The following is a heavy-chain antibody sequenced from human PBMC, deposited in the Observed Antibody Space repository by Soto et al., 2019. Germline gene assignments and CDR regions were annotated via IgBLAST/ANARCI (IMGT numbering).Heavy chain of an antibody. D-gene: IGHD3-10*01. CDR2: FDPEDGET. V-gene: IGHV1-24*01. CDR1: GYTLTELS. CDR3: ATEGSGLWFGEERYYYYGMDV. Sequence: ASVKVSCKVSGYTLTELSMHWVRQAPGKGLEWMGGFDPEDGETIYAQKFQGRVTMTEDTSTDTAYMGLSSLRSEDTAGYYCATEGSGLWFGEERYYYYGMDVWGQGTTVTVSS. J-gene: IGHJ6*02.